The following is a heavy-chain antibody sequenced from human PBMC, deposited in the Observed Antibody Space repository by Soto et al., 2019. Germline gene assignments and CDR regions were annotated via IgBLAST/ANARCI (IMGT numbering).Heavy chain of an antibody. CDR3: RNYDVSRSGLDY. CDR2: INPSGGST. V-gene: IGHV1-46*01. D-gene: IGHD3-22*01. CDR1: GYTSTTYY. Sequence: ASVKVSCKASGYTSTTYYIHWVRQAPGQGLEWMGIINPSGGSTSYAQKFQGRVTMTRDTSTSTVYMELNSLRFEDTAVYYCRNYDVSRSGLDYWGQGTLVTVSS. J-gene: IGHJ4*02.